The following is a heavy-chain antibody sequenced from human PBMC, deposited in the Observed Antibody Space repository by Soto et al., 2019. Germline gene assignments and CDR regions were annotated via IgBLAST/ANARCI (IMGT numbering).Heavy chain of an antibody. D-gene: IGHD2-15*01. CDR2: INPSGGST. CDR3: ARGGLGYCSGGSCYEPYYYYYYMDV. J-gene: IGHJ6*03. CDR1: GYTFTSYY. V-gene: IGHV1-46*03. Sequence: ASVKVSCKASGYTFTSYYMHWVRQAPGQGLEWMGIINPSGGSTSYAQKFQGRDTMTRDTSTSTVYMELSSLRSEDTAVYYCARGGLGYCSGGSCYEPYYYYYYMDVWGKGTTVTVS.